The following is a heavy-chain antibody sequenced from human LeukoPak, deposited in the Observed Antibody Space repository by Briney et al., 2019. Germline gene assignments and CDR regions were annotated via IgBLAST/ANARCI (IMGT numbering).Heavy chain of an antibody. D-gene: IGHD1-1*01. V-gene: IGHV4-59*01. J-gene: IGHJ4*02. CDR1: GGSFSGYY. CDR2: IYYSGST. CDR3: ARAPGGTADFDY. Sequence: SETLSLTCAVYGGSFSGYYWSWIRQPPGKGLEWIGYIYYSGSTNYNPSLKSRVTISVDTSKNQFSLKLSSVTAADTAVYYCARAPGGTADFDYWGQGTLVTVSS.